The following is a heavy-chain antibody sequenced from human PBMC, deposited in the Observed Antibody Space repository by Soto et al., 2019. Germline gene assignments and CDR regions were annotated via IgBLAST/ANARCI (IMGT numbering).Heavy chain of an antibody. CDR3: ARQVEYNWFGP. D-gene: IGHD2-15*01. J-gene: IGHJ5*02. Sequence: PSETLSLTCTVSGGSISSSSYYWGWIRQPPGKGLEWIGNIYYSGSTYYNPSLKSRVTISVDTSKNQFSLKLSSVTAADTAVYYCARQVEYNWFGPWGQGTLVTVSS. CDR1: GGSISSSSYY. V-gene: IGHV4-39*01. CDR2: IYYSGST.